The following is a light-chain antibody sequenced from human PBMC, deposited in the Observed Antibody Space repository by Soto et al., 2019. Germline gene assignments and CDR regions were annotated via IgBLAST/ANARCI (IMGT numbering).Light chain of an antibody. CDR2: EDN. Sequence: NFMLTQPHSVSESPGKTVTISCTRSSGSIASNYVQWYQQRPGSAPTTVIYEDNQRPSGVPDRFSGSIDSSSNSASLTISGLKTEDEADYYCQSYDSSNHYWVFGGGTKLTVL. J-gene: IGLJ3*02. CDR3: QSYDSSNHYWV. CDR1: SGSIASNY. V-gene: IGLV6-57*03.